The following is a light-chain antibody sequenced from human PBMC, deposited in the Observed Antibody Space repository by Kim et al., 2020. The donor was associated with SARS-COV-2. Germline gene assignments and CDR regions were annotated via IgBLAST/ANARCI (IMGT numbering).Light chain of an antibody. CDR1: KLGDKY. V-gene: IGLV3-1*01. J-gene: IGLJ3*02. Sequence: STGQTASITCSGGKLGDKYACWYQQKPGQSPVLVIYQDSKRPSGIPERFSGSNSGNTATLTISGTQAMDEADYYCQAWDSSTAWVFGGGTKLTVL. CDR2: QDS. CDR3: QAWDSSTAWV.